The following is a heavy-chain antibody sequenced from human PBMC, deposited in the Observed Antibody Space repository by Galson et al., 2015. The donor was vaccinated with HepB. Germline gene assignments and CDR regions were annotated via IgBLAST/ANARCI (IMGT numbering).Heavy chain of an antibody. D-gene: IGHD5-12*01. CDR1: GYTFSTYD. V-gene: IGHV1-8*01. CDR2: MSPNSGYT. Sequence: SVKVSCKASGYTFSTYDINWVRQATGQGLEWLGWMSPNSGYTGYAQEFQDRVTMTRDTSISTAYLELNSLRAEDTAVYYCATPTGYRGYDFGRRFYYGMDVWGQGTTVSVSS. J-gene: IGHJ6*02. CDR3: ATPTGYRGYDFGRRFYYGMDV.